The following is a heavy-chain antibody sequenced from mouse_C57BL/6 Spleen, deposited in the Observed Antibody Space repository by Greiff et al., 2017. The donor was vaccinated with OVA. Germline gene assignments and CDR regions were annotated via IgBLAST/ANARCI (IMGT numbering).Heavy chain of an antibody. V-gene: IGHV10-1*01. CDR1: GFSFNTYA. D-gene: IGHD6-5*01. Sequence: EVKLVESGGGLVQPKGSLKLSCAASGFSFNTYAMNWVRQAPGKGLEWVARIRSKSNNYATYYADSVKDRFTISRDDSESMLYLQMNNLKTEDTAMYYCVRGGAYEGFAYWGQGTLVTVSA. CDR3: VRGGAYEGFAY. CDR2: IRSKSNNYAT. J-gene: IGHJ3*01.